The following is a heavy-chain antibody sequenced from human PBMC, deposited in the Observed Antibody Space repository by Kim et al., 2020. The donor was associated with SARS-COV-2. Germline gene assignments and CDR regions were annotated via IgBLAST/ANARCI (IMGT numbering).Heavy chain of an antibody. CDR2: SST. V-gene: IGHV3-74*01. J-gene: IGHJ4*02. Sequence: SSTNSAAFVNGRFTISRDNAKNTLYLEMNTLRAEDTAVYYCARVVRYFDCWGQGSLVTVSS. CDR3: ARVVRYFDC. D-gene: IGHD2-2*01.